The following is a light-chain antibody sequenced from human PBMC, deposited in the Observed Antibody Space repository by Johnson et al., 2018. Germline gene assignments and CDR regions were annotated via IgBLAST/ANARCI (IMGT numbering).Light chain of an antibody. CDR1: SSNIGNNY. V-gene: IGLV1-51*02. J-gene: IGLJ1*01. CDR3: GTWDSSLSAGNV. CDR2: ENN. Sequence: QSVLTQPPSVSAAPGQKVTISCSGSSSNIGNNYVSWYQQLPGTAPKLLIYENNKRPSGIPDRFSGSKSGTSATLGITGLQTGDAAAYYCGTWDSSLSAGNVFGTGTKVTVL.